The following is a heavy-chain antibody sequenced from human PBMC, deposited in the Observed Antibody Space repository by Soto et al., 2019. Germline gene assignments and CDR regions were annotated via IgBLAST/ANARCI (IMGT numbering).Heavy chain of an antibody. V-gene: IGHV4-39*01. CDR1: GGAISSSSYY. Sequence: SETLSLTCTVSGGAISSSSYYRGWIRQPPGKGLEWIGSIYYSGSTYYNPSLKSRVTISVDTSKNQLSLKLSSVTAADTAVYYCARHRGPMVRGVISNWLDPWGQGTLVTVSS. D-gene: IGHD3-10*01. CDR2: IYYSGST. CDR3: ARHRGPMVRGVISNWLDP. J-gene: IGHJ5*02.